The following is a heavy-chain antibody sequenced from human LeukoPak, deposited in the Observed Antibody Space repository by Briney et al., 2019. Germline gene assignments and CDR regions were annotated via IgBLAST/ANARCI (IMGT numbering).Heavy chain of an antibody. J-gene: IGHJ1*01. CDR2: ISGSGGST. V-gene: IGHV3-23*01. CDR1: GFTSRSYA. D-gene: IGHD6-19*01. CDR3: AKLAVAEYFQH. Sequence: GGSPRHSSAASGFTSRSYAMCWGRQGPGEGLWWVSAISGSGGSTYYADSVKGRFTISRDNSKNTLYLQMNSLRAEDTAAYYCAKLAVAEYFQHWGQGTLITVSS.